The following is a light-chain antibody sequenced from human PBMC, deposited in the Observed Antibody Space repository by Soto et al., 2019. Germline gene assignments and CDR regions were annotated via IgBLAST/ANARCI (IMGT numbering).Light chain of an antibody. CDR1: QSVSSY. CDR2: DAS. Sequence: EIVLTQSPATLSLSPGERATLSCRASQSVSSYLAWYQQKPGQAPRLFIYDASNRATGIPARFSGSGSGTDFTLTSSRLEPEDSAVYYWQHRSNWPWTFGQGTKVEIK. CDR3: QHRSNWPWT. V-gene: IGKV3-11*01. J-gene: IGKJ1*01.